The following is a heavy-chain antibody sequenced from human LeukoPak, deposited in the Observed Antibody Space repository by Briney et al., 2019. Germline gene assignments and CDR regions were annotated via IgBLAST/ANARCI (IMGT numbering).Heavy chain of an antibody. CDR1: GYTFTSYA. V-gene: IGHV7-4-1*02. CDR3: ARAERRYGSVDYYYMDV. Sequence: ASVKVSCKASGYTFTSYAMNWVRQAPGQGLEWMGWINTNTGNPTYAQGFTGRFVFSLDTSVSTAYLQISSLKAEDTAVYYCARAERRYGSVDYYYMDVWGKGTTVTISS. D-gene: IGHD3-10*01. J-gene: IGHJ6*03. CDR2: INTNTGNP.